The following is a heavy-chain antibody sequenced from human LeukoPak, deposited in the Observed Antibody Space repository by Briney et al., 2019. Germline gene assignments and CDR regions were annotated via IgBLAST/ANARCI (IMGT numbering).Heavy chain of an antibody. D-gene: IGHD3-3*01. Sequence: GGSLRLSCAASGFTFSDYYLTWIRQAPGKGLEWVSYTSRRGSSMYYADSVKGRFTTSRDNAKNSLYLQMDSLKAEDTAVYYCARRWSGNYGVDVWGQGATVTVSS. CDR2: TSRRGSSM. CDR3: ARRWSGNYGVDV. V-gene: IGHV3-11*01. J-gene: IGHJ6*02. CDR1: GFTFSDYY.